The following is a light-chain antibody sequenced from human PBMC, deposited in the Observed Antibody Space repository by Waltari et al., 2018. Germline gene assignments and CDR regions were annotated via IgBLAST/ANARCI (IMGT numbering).Light chain of an antibody. CDR2: RTT. Sequence: QSVLTQPPSVSGAPGQRVTISCTGSSSNIGAGHAVNWYQQFTGPGPKLRIYRTTSRTSGGPCRFSGSKSGTSASLTITGLQAEDEADYYCQSLDISLSGGVIFGGGTKV. CDR3: QSLDISLSGGVI. J-gene: IGLJ2*01. V-gene: IGLV1-40*01. CDR1: SSNIGAGHA.